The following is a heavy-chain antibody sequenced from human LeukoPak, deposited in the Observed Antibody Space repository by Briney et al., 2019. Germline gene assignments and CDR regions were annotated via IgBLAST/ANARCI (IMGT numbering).Heavy chain of an antibody. V-gene: IGHV3-49*03. CDR2: IRSQASGGTT. CDR3: TRVGTSAPYVF. J-gene: IGHJ4*02. CDR1: GFTLGDYY. Sequence: GGSLRLSCAGSGFTLGDYYMTWFRQAPGKGLEWVGFIRSQASGGTTDYAASVRDRFTIPRDDSKSIVYLQMNSLKTEDTAVYYCTRVGTSAPYVFWGQGVLVAVSS. D-gene: IGHD1-26*01.